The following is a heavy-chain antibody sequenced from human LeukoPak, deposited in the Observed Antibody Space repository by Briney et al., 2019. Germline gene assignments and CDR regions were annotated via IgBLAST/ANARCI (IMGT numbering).Heavy chain of an antibody. CDR2: INHSGST. Sequence: KSSETLSLACAVYGGSFSGYYWSWIRQPPGKGLEWIGEINHSGSTNYNPSLKSRVTISVDTSKNQFSLKLSSVTAADTAVYYCAIIAAADYYYYYMDVWGKGTTVTVSS. CDR1: GGSFSGYY. CDR3: AIIAAADYYYYYMDV. V-gene: IGHV4-34*01. D-gene: IGHD6-13*01. J-gene: IGHJ6*03.